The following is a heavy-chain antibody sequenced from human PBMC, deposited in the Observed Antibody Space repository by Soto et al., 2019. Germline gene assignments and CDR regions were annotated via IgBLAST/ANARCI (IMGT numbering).Heavy chain of an antibody. J-gene: IGHJ6*02. V-gene: IGHV2-26*01. Sequence: SGPTLVHPTETLTLTCTVSGFSLTNTRMGVSWIRQPPGKSLEWLAHIFSNDEKSYSTSLKSRLTISKDTSKSQVVLTMTNMDPGDTATYYCARMWERWEHDDYYGMDVWGQGTTVTVSS. CDR2: IFSNDEK. D-gene: IGHD1-26*01. CDR3: ARMWERWEHDDYYGMDV. CDR1: GFSLTNTRMG.